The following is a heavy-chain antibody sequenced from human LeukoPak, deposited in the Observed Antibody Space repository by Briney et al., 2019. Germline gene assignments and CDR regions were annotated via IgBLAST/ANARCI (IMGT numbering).Heavy chain of an antibody. CDR3: ARNGAYALDY. D-gene: IGHD4-17*01. V-gene: IGHV4-59*01. CDR2: IYYSGST. J-gene: IGHJ4*02. Sequence: SETLSLTCTVSGGSISSYYWSWIRQPPGKGLEWIGYIYYSGSTNYNPSLKSRVTISVDTSKNQFSLKLSSVTAADTAVYHCARNGAYALDYWGQGTLVTVSS. CDR1: GGSISSYY.